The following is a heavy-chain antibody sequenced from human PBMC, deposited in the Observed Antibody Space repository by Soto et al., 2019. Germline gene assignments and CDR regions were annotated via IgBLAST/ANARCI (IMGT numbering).Heavy chain of an antibody. J-gene: IGHJ4*02. CDR1: GFTFSSYA. CDR3: AKGPDPTFYPGIAAAGNYYFDY. Sequence: GGSLRLSCAASGFTFSSYAMSWVRQAPGKGLEWVSAISDSGGSTYYADSVKGRFTISRDNSKNTLYLQMNSLRAEDTAVYYCAKGPDPTFYPGIAAAGNYYFDYWGQGTLVTVSS. CDR2: ISDSGGST. D-gene: IGHD6-13*01. V-gene: IGHV3-23*01.